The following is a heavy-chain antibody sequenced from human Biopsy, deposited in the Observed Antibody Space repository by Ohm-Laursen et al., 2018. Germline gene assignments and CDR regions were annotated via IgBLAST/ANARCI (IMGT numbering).Heavy chain of an antibody. V-gene: IGHV1-18*01. CDR3: ARDLTRQPRRGAFDI. D-gene: IGHD1-14*01. Sequence: ASSVKVSCKTSGYTFTSFGFSWVRQAPGQGLEWMGWINAYNGDTDYAQKLQGRVSITTDTSTTTTYMELRGLRSDDTAVYYCARDLTRQPRRGAFDIWGQGTLVTVSS. J-gene: IGHJ3*02. CDR2: INAYNGDT. CDR1: GYTFTSFG.